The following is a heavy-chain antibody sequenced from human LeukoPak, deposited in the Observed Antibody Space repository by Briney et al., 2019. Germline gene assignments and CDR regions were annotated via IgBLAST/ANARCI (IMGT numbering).Heavy chain of an antibody. J-gene: IGHJ4*02. CDR3: ARRSSGSYPYYYFDF. CDR2: IYYSGST. CDR1: GGSVSSGSYY. Sequence: SETLSLTCTVSGGSVSSGSYYWGWIRQPPGKGLEWIGSIYYSGSTYYNPSLKSRVTISVDTTKNQFSLKLSSVTAADTAVYYCARRSSGSYPYYYFDFWGQGTLVTVSS. D-gene: IGHD1-26*01. V-gene: IGHV4-39*01.